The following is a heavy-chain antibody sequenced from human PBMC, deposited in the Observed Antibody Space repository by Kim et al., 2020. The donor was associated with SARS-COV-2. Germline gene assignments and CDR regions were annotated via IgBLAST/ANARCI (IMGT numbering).Heavy chain of an antibody. Sequence: GGSLRLSCAASGFTFSSYAMHWVRQAPGKGLEWVAVISYDGSNKYYADSVKGRFTISRDNSKNTLYLQMNSLRAEDTAVYYCARDSADAFDIWGQGTMVTVSS. J-gene: IGHJ3*02. CDR3: ARDSADAFDI. CDR2: ISYDGSNK. V-gene: IGHV3-30*04. CDR1: GFTFSSYA. D-gene: IGHD1-26*01.